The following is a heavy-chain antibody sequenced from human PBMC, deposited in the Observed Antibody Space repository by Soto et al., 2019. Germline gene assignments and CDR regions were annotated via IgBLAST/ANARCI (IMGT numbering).Heavy chain of an antibody. V-gene: IGHV1-8*01. Sequence: QVQLVQSGAEVKKPGASVKVSCKASGYTFTXXXXNWVRQATGQGLEWMGWMNPNSGNTVYAQKXXXXXXXXXXXXXXXXXXXXXXXXXXXXXXXXXXXXXXXGLDYWGQGTLVTVSS. J-gene: IGHJ4*02. CDR1: GYTFTXXX. CDR2: MNPNSGNT. CDR3: XXXXXXGLDY.